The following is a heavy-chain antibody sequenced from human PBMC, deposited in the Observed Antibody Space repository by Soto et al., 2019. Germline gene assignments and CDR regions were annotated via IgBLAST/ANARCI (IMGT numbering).Heavy chain of an antibody. CDR1: GGSFSGYY. J-gene: IGHJ4*02. V-gene: IGHV4-34*01. CDR2: INHSGST. Sequence: SETLSLTCTVYGGSFSGYYWSWIRQPPGKGLEWIGEINHSGSTNYNPSLKSRVTISVDTSKNQFSLKLSSVTAADTAVYYCAKGKHPDYWGQGTLVTVSS. CDR3: AKGKHPDY.